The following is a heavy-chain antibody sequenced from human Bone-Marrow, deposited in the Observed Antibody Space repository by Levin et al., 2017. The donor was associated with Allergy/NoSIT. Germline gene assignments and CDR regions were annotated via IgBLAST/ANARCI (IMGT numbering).Heavy chain of an antibody. CDR2: ISSTGSFI. Sequence: GGSLRLSCAASGFTFNTYSMNWVRQAPGKGLEWVSSISSTGSFIYYADSVKGRFTMSRDNAKKSLYLQMSSLRAEDTAVYYCARDQIEFYDSNGYRTGDAFDIWGQGTMVTVSS. J-gene: IGHJ3*02. CDR1: GFTFNTYS. D-gene: IGHD3-22*01. CDR3: ARDQIEFYDSNGYRTGDAFDI. V-gene: IGHV3-21*01.